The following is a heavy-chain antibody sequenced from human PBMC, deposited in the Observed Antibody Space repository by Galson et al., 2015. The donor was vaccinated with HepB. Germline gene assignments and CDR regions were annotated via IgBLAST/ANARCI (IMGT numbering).Heavy chain of an antibody. V-gene: IGHV3-23*01. D-gene: IGHD3-3*01. J-gene: IGHJ4*02. CDR1: GFPFSRYA. Sequence: SLRLSCAASGFPFSRYAMAWVRQAPGQGLEWVSGISVSGDFTYYGDSVKDRFTISGDNSKNTVFLQMNSLRADDTAVCFCANPGPKQDYWSAYYEGPRFDYWGQGALVIVSS. CDR2: ISVSGDFT. CDR3: ANPGPKQDYWSAYYEGPRFDY.